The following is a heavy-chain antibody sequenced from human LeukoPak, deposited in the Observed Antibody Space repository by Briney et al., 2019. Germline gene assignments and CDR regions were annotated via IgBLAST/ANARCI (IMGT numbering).Heavy chain of an antibody. CDR1: GGTFSSYA. J-gene: IGHJ4*02. CDR3: ARGSNYDFWSGYFDY. Sequence: SVKVSCKASGGTFSSYAISWVRQAPGRGLEWMGGIIPIFGTANYAQKFQGRVTITTDESTSTAYMELSSLRSEDTAVYYCARGSNYDFWSGYFDYWGQGTLVTVSS. CDR2: IIPIFGTA. V-gene: IGHV1-69*05. D-gene: IGHD3-3*01.